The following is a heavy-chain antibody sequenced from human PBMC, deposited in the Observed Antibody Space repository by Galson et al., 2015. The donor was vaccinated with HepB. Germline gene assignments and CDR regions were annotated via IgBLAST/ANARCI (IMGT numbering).Heavy chain of an antibody. D-gene: IGHD6-6*01. J-gene: IGHJ4*02. CDR2: ISYDGSNK. CDR3: ASAQALAAPGLDY. V-gene: IGHV3-30-3*01. Sequence: SLRLSCAASGFTFSSYAMHWVRQAPGKGLEWVAVISYDGSNKYYADSVKGRFTISRDNSKNTLYLQMNSLRAEDTAVYYCASAQALAAPGLDYWGQGTLVTVSS. CDR1: GFTFSSYA.